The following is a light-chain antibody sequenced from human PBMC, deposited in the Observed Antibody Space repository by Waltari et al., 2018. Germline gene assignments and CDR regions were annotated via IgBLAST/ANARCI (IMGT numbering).Light chain of an antibody. CDR1: QDISNY. J-gene: IGKJ2*01. V-gene: IGKV1-33*01. Sequence: DIQMTQSPSSLSASVGDRVTITCQASQDISNYLNWYQQKPGKAPKLLIYDASNWGTGVPSRFSGSGSWTDFTFTISILQPEDIATYYCQHYDNLPSYTFGQGTKLEIK. CDR3: QHYDNLPSYT. CDR2: DAS.